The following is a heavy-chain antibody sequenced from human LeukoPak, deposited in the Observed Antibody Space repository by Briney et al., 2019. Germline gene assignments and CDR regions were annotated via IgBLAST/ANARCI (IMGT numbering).Heavy chain of an antibody. Sequence: SETLSLTCTVSGGSISSGDYYWSWIRQPPGKGLEWIGYIYYSGSTYYNPSLKSRVTISVDTSKNQFSLKLSSVTAADTAVYYCARVRDSVPWAFDIWGQGTMVTVSS. CDR3: ARVRDSVPWAFDI. CDR2: IYYSGST. V-gene: IGHV4-30-4*01. CDR1: GGSISSGDYY. D-gene: IGHD5-24*01. J-gene: IGHJ3*02.